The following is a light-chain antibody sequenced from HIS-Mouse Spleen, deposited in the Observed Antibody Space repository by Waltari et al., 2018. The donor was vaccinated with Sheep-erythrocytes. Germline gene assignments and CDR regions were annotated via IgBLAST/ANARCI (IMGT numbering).Light chain of an antibody. V-gene: IGLV2-23*01. Sequence: QSALTQPRSVSGSPGQSVTISCTGTSSDVGSYNLVSWYQQHPGKAPQLMIYEGSKRPSGVANRFSGSKSGNTASLTISGLQAEDEADYSCCSYAGSSTPWVFGGGTKLTVL. CDR2: EGS. J-gene: IGLJ3*02. CDR1: SSDVGSYNL. CDR3: CSYAGSSTPWV.